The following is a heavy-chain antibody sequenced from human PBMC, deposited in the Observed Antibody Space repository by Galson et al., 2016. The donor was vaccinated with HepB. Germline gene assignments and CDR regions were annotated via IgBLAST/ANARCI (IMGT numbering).Heavy chain of an antibody. CDR2: TFYRSNWQN. D-gene: IGHD7-27*01. CDR1: GDSVSSNSAG. CDR3: ARSYLLGRGFGW. J-gene: IGHJ4*02. V-gene: IGHV6-1*01. Sequence: CAISGDSVSSNSAGWNWIRQSPSRGLEWLGRTFYRSNWQNHYAESVKSRITINPDTSKNQFSLQLSSVTLEETAVYYCARSYLLGRGFGWWGQGTLVTVSS.